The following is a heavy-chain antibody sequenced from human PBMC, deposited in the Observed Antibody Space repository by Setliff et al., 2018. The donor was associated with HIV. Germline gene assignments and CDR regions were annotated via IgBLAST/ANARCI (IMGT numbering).Heavy chain of an antibody. CDR2: INEDGSKR. V-gene: IGHV3-7*03. J-gene: IGHJ6*03. D-gene: IGHD5-12*01. CDR3: ARERWLRSHYYYYMDV. CDR1: GFTFRNYW. Sequence: GGSLRLSCGASGFTFRNYWMTWVRQAPGKGLEWVASINEDGSKRYFVDSVKGRFTISRDNAKNSLYLQMNSPRAEDTAVYYCARERWLRSHYYYYMDVWGKGTTVTVSS.